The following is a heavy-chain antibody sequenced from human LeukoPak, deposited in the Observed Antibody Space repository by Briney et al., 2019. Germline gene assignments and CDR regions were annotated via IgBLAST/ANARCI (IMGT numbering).Heavy chain of an antibody. CDR1: GFTFSSYG. V-gene: IGHV3-23*01. CDR2: ISGSGGST. CDR3: ARDGSDSTGYYYAL. D-gene: IGHD3-22*01. J-gene: IGHJ4*02. Sequence: PGGSLRLSCAASGFTFSSYGMSWVRQAPGKGLEWVSAISGSGGSTYYADSVKGRFTISRDNAKNSLYLQMNSLRAEDTAVYYCARDGSDSTGYYYALWGQGTLVTVSS.